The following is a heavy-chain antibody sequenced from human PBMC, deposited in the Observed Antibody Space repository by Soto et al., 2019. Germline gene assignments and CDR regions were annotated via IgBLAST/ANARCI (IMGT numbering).Heavy chain of an antibody. Sequence: ETLSLTCTVSGGSISSYYWSWIRQPPGKGLEWIGYIYYSGSTNYNPSLKSRVTISVDTSKNQFSLKLSSVTAADTAVYYCARGSLTIFGVVSRRHDWFDPSYQGTLVTVFS. CDR2: IYYSGST. V-gene: IGHV4-59*01. D-gene: IGHD3-3*01. CDR1: GGSISSYY. J-gene: IGHJ5*02. CDR3: ARGSLTIFGVVSRRHDWFDP.